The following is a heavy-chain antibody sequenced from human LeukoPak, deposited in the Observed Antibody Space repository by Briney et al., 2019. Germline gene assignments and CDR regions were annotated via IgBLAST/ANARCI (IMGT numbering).Heavy chain of an antibody. Sequence: PGGSLRLSCAASGFTFNKYSINWVRQAPGKGLEWIGEINHSGSTNYNPSLKSRVTISVDTSKNQFSLKLSSVTAADTAVYYCARRQLYPKAGFDYWGQGTLVTVSS. CDR1: GFTFNKYS. J-gene: IGHJ4*02. CDR2: INHSGST. CDR3: ARRQLYPKAGFDY. V-gene: IGHV4-34*01. D-gene: IGHD2-2*01.